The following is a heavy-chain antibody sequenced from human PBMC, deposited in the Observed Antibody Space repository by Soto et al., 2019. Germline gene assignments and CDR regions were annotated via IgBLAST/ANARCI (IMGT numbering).Heavy chain of an antibody. V-gene: IGHV4-59*08. CDR3: ARRYCSSTSCYVDY. CDR1: GGSISSYY. J-gene: IGHJ4*02. CDR2: IYYSGST. D-gene: IGHD2-2*01. Sequence: PSETLSLTCTVSGGSISSYYWSWIRQPPGKGLEWIGYIYYSGSTNYNPSLKSRVTISVDTSKNQFSLKLSSVTAADTAVYYCARRYCSSTSCYVDYWGQGTLVTVSS.